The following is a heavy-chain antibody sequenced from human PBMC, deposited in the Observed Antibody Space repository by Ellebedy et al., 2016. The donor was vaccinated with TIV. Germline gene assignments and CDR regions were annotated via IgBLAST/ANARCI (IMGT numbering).Heavy chain of an antibody. CDR3: TKILGVTTKYGAFNK. CDR1: GLTFSSHA. J-gene: IGHJ3*02. V-gene: IGHV3-23*01. Sequence: GESLKISCAASGLTFSSHAMSWVRQAPGKGLEWVSVISVSGVTTYYADSVKGRFTISRDNSKNILYLQMNTLRAEDTATYYCTKILGVTTKYGAFNKWGQGTMVSVSS. CDR2: ISVSGVTT. D-gene: IGHD2-21*02.